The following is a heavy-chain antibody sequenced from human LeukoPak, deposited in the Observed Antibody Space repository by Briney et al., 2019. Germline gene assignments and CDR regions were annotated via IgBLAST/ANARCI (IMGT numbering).Heavy chain of an antibody. J-gene: IGHJ4*02. CDR2: ISDRGGST. Sequence: GGSLRLSCAASGFTLSSYEMSCVRQAPGQGLEWVSGISDRGGSTYYADSVKGRFTISRDNSKNTLYMKMNSLRAEDTAVYYCAKQDIRSSGWYDWGQGTLVTVSS. D-gene: IGHD6-19*01. CDR3: AKQDIRSSGWYD. CDR1: GFTLSSYE. V-gene: IGHV3-23*01.